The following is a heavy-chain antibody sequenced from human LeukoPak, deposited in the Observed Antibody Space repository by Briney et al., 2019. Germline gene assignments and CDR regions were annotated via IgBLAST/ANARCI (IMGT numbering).Heavy chain of an antibody. D-gene: IGHD4-17*01. CDR1: GGSFSGYY. CDR3: ARLQTTVTPYYYYYMDV. CDR2: INHSGST. Sequence: SETLSLTCAVYGGSFSGYYWSWIRQPPGKGLEWIGEINHSGSTNYNPSLKSRVTISVDTSENQFSLKLSSVTAADTAVYYCARLQTTVTPYYYYYMDVWGKGTTVTVSS. V-gene: IGHV4-34*01. J-gene: IGHJ6*03.